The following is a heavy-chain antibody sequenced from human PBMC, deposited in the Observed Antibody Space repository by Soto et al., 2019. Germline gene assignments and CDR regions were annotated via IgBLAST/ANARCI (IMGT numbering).Heavy chain of an antibody. V-gene: IGHV4-59*12. Sequence: SETLSLTCTVSGGSISNFYWSWIRQPPGKGLEWIGYVDYSGTANYNPSLKSRVSMSVDTSKNQLSLKVTSVTAADTAMYYCARADTAMTTPFDYRGQGTLVTVPS. CDR3: ARADTAMTTPFDY. CDR2: VDYSGTA. CDR1: GGSISNFY. D-gene: IGHD5-18*01. J-gene: IGHJ4*02.